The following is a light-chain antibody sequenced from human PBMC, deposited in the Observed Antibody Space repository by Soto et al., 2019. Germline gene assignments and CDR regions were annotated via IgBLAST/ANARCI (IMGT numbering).Light chain of an antibody. V-gene: IGKV3D-20*01. J-gene: IGKJ4*01. CDR2: DAS. CDR1: QSVSSGY. Sequence: EIVLTQSPATLSLSPGERATLSCGASQSVSSGYLAWYQQKPGLAPRLLIYDASSRATGIPDRFSGSGSGTDFTLTISRLEPEDFAVYYCQQYGSSLPLTFGGGTKVDIK. CDR3: QQYGSSLPLT.